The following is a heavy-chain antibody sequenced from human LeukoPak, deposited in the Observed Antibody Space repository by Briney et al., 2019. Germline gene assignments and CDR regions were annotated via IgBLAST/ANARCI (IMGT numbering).Heavy chain of an antibody. D-gene: IGHD5-24*01. Sequence: GGSLRLSCAASGFTFSSYSMNWVRQAPGKGLEWVSYISSSSSTIYYADSVKGRFTISRGNAMNSLYLQMNSLRAEDTAVYYCARDRRHFDYWGQGTLVTVSS. CDR1: GFTFSSYS. V-gene: IGHV3-48*01. J-gene: IGHJ4*02. CDR2: ISSSSSTI. CDR3: ARDRRHFDY.